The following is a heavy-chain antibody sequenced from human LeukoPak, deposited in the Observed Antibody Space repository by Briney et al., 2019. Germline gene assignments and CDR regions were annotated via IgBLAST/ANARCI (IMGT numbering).Heavy chain of an antibody. J-gene: IGHJ2*01. Sequence: SETLSLTCPLSGGSISSSSYYWGWLRQPPGKGLELIGSIYHRGSTYYNPSLKSRVTISVDTSKNQFSLKLSSVTAADTAVYYCDTMVRAAFDLWGRGTLVTVSS. CDR1: GGSISSSSYY. CDR2: IYHRGST. V-gene: IGHV4-39*01. D-gene: IGHD3-10*01. CDR3: DTMVRAAFDL.